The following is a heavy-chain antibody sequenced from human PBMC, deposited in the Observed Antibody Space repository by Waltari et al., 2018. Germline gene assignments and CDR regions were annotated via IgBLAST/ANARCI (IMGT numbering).Heavy chain of an antibody. D-gene: IGHD3-22*01. Sequence: QVQLVQSGAEVKKPGSSVKVSCKASGGTFSSYAISWVRQAPGPGLEWMGRIIPIFGTANYAQKFQGRVTITADKSTSTAYMELSSLRSEDTAVYYCARSRYYDSSGYRSGDAFDIWGQGTMVTVSS. CDR2: IIPIFGTA. CDR1: GGTFSSYA. J-gene: IGHJ3*02. CDR3: ARSRYYDSSGYRSGDAFDI. V-gene: IGHV1-69*06.